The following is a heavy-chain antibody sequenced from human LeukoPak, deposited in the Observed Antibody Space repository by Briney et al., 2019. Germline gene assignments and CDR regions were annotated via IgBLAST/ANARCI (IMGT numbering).Heavy chain of an antibody. Sequence: SGGSLRLSCAASGFTFGDYYMSWIRQAPGKGLEWVSYISSSGGRIYYADSVKGRFTISRDNAKNSLYLQMDSLRAEDTAVYYCARARYGGNPYYYYYGMDVWGQGTTVTVSS. CDR2: ISSSGGRI. CDR3: ARARYGGNPYYYYYGMDV. J-gene: IGHJ6*02. CDR1: GFTFGDYY. D-gene: IGHD4-23*01. V-gene: IGHV3-11*04.